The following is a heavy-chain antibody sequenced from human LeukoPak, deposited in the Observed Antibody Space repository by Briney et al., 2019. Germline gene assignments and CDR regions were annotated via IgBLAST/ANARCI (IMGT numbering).Heavy chain of an antibody. CDR2: INPNSGGT. V-gene: IGHV1-2*02. Sequence: VASVKVSCKASGYTFTGYYMYWVRQAPGQGVEWMGWINPNSGGTNYAQKFQGRVTMTRDTSISTAYMELTRLRSDDTAVYYCARGLEGTYNAFDIWGQGTMVTVSS. CDR3: ARGLEGTYNAFDI. D-gene: IGHD3-16*01. J-gene: IGHJ3*02. CDR1: GYTFTGYY.